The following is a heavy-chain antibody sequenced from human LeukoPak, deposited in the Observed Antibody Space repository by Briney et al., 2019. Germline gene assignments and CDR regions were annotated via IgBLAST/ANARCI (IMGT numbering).Heavy chain of an antibody. CDR1: IYNFTGYY. V-gene: IGHV1-2*02. CDR3: ARGLIFTQDAFDI. CDR2: INPNSGGT. D-gene: IGHD3/OR15-3a*01. J-gene: IGHJ3*02. Sequence: ASVKVSCKASIYNFTGYYMHWVRQAPGQGLEWMGWINPNSGGTNYAQKFQGRVTMTRDTSISTAYMELRSLRSDDTAVYYCARGLIFTQDAFDIWGQGTMVTVSS.